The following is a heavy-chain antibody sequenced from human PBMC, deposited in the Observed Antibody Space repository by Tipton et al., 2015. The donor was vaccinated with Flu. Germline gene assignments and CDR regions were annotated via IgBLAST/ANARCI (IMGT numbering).Heavy chain of an antibody. J-gene: IGHJ3*02. V-gene: IGHV3-7*01. Sequence: SLRLSCAASGFTFSSYWMSWVRQAPGKGLEWVANIKQDGSEKYYVDSVKGRFTISRDNAKNSLYLQMNSLRAEDTAVYYRARAPRDYYGDYSNDAFDIWGQGTMVTVSS. D-gene: IGHD4-17*01. CDR3: ARAPRDYYGDYSNDAFDI. CDR2: IKQDGSEK. CDR1: GFTFSSYW.